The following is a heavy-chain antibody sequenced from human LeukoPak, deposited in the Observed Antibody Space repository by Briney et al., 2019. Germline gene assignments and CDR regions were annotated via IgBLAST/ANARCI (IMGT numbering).Heavy chain of an antibody. CDR3: ARGRITMDYFDY. CDR1: GGTFSSYA. Sequence: ASVKVSCKASGGTFSSYAISWVRQAPGQGLEWMGGIIPIFGTANYAQKFQGRVTITADESTSTAYMELRSLRSDDTAVYYCARGRITMDYFDYWGQGTLVTVSS. J-gene: IGHJ4*02. D-gene: IGHD3-10*01. V-gene: IGHV1-69*13. CDR2: IIPIFGTA.